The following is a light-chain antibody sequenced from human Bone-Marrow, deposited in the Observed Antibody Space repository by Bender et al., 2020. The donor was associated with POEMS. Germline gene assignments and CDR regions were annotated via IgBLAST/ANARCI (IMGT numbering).Light chain of an antibody. V-gene: IGLV2-14*01. Sequence: QSALTQHASMSGSPGQSITISRDVGPHDYVSWYQQHPGRAPKLLIYGVSNRRSGVSDRFSGSRSGDTASLTISGLQAGDEADYYCCAYVTRKSLVMFGGGTQLTVL. CDR1: DVGPHDY. CDR3: CAYVTRKSLVM. CDR2: GVS. J-gene: IGLJ3*02.